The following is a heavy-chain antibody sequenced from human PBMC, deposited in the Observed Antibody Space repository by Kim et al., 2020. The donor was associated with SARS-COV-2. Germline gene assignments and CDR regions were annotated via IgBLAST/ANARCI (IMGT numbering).Heavy chain of an antibody. J-gene: IGHJ6*02. Sequence: GGSLRLSCAASGFTVSSNYMSWVRQAPGKGLEWVSVIYSGGSTYYADSVKGRFTISRDNSKNTLYLQMNSLRAEDTAVYYCARDIGGYSYGWGMDVWGQGTTVTVSS. D-gene: IGHD5-18*01. CDR3: ARDIGGYSYGWGMDV. CDR1: GFTVSSNY. V-gene: IGHV3-53*01. CDR2: IYSGGST.